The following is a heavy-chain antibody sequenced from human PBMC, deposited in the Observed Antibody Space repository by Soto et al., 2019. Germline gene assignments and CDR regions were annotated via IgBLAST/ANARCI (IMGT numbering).Heavy chain of an antibody. CDR3: ARARTLRYFVWLGRGAKNNWFDP. CDR1: GGSISSSNW. V-gene: IGHV4-4*02. D-gene: IGHD3-9*01. J-gene: IGHJ5*02. Sequence: SETLSLTCAVSGGSISSSNWWSWVRQPPGKGLEWIGEIYHSGSTNYNPSLKSRVTISVDKSKNQFSLKLSSVTAADTAVYYCARARTLRYFVWLGRGAKNNWFDPWGQRTLVTGSS. CDR2: IYHSGST.